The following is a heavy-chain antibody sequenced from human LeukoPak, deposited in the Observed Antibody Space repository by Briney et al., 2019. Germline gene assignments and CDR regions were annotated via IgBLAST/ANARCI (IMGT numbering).Heavy chain of an antibody. D-gene: IGHD3-9*01. V-gene: IGHV1-18*01. CDR2: ISAYNGNT. Sequence: ASVKVSCKASGYTFTSYGISWVRQAPGQGLEWMGWISAYNGNTNYAQKLQGRVTMTTDTSTSTAYMELRSLRSDDPAVYYCARTFDWYYYYYGMDVWGQGTTVTVSS. CDR1: GYTFTSYG. CDR3: ARTFDWYYYYYGMDV. J-gene: IGHJ6*02.